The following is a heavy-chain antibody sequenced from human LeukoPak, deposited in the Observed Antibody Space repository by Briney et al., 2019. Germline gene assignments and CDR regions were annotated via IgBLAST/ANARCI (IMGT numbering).Heavy chain of an antibody. CDR3: ATVILYGYCGGGSCWGGDY. V-gene: IGHV3-48*03. Sequence: GGSLRLSCAASGFTFSSYEMNWVRQAPREGLEWVSYISSSGSTRSYADPSKGRCTIYRDNAKNSLYLQMNSLKAEHTAVCYCATVILYGYCGGGSCWGGDYWGQGTLVTVSS. CDR2: ISSSGSTR. CDR1: GFTFSSYE. J-gene: IGHJ4*02. D-gene: IGHD2-15*01.